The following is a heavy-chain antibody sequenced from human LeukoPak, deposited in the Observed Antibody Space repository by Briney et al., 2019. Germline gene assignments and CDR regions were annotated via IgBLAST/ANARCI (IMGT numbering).Heavy chain of an antibody. Sequence: GGSLRLSCAASGFTFISYWMSWVRQAPGKGLEWVANIKQDGSEKYYVDSVKGRFTISRGNAKNSLYLQMNSLRAEDTAVYYCARGYGNYGYWGQGTLVTVSS. CDR1: GFTFISYW. CDR2: IKQDGSEK. V-gene: IGHV3-7*01. CDR3: ARGYGNYGY. D-gene: IGHD4-11*01. J-gene: IGHJ4*01.